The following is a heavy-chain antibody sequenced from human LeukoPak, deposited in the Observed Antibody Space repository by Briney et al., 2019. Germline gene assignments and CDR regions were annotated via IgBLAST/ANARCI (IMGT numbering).Heavy chain of an antibody. CDR3: VRGQTSLDNWFDP. J-gene: IGHJ5*02. Sequence: GGSLRLSCAASGFTFSTYAMSWVRQAPGKGLEWVAVIWYDGSNKYYADSVKGRFTISRDNSKNTLYLQMNSLRAEDTAVYYCVRGQTSLDNWFDPWGQGTLVIVSS. V-gene: IGHV3-33*08. CDR2: IWYDGSNK. CDR1: GFTFSTYA.